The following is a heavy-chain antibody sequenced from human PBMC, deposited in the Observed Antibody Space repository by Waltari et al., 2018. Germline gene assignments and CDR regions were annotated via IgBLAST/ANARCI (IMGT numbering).Heavy chain of an antibody. Sequence: QVQLQESGPGLVKPSQTLSLTCTVSGGSISSGDYYWSWIRQPPGKGLEWIGYIYDSGSTYYNPSLKSRVTISVDTSKNQFSLKLSSVTAADTAVYYCARDGAAAGGYFDYWGQGTLVTVSS. CDR2: IYDSGST. V-gene: IGHV4-30-4*08. J-gene: IGHJ4*02. CDR3: ARDGAAAGGYFDY. CDR1: GGSISSGDYY. D-gene: IGHD6-13*01.